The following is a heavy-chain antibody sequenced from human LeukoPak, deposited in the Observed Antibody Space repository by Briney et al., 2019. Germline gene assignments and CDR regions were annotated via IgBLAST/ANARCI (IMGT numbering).Heavy chain of an antibody. D-gene: IGHD2-15*01. CDR1: GGSISSSSYY. Sequence: PSETLSLTCAVSGGSISSSSYYWGWIRQPPGKGLEWIGSIYYSGSTYYNPSLKSRVTISVDTSKNQFSLKLSSVTAADTAVYYCARDWDPYCSGGSCYSQGGKFDYWGQGTLVTVSS. J-gene: IGHJ4*02. CDR2: IYYSGST. CDR3: ARDWDPYCSGGSCYSQGGKFDY. V-gene: IGHV4-39*07.